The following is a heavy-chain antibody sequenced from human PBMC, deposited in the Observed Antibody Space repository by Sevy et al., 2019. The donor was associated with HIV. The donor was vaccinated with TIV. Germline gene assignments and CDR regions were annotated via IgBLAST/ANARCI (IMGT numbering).Heavy chain of an antibody. CDR1: GFTFSSYS. V-gene: IGHV3-48*01. CDR3: ARERGMGVLRFLDPYYYGMDV. Sequence: GGSLRLSCAASGFTFSSYSMNWVRQAPGKGLEWVSYISSSSSTIYYADSVKGRFTISRDNAKNSLYLQMNSLRAEDTAVYYCARERGMGVLRFLDPYYYGMDVWCQGTTVTVSS. D-gene: IGHD3-3*01. J-gene: IGHJ6*02. CDR2: ISSSSSTI.